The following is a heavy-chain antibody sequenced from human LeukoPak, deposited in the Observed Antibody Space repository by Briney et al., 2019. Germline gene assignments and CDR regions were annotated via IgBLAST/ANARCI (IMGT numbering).Heavy chain of an antibody. CDR3: ARDRYYYGSAYAFDI. Sequence: PGGSLRLSCAASGFTFSDYYMSWIRQAPGKGLEWVSYISSSGSTIYYADSVKGRFTISRDNAKNSLYIQMNSLRAEDTAVYYCARDRYYYGSAYAFDIWGQGTMVTVSS. J-gene: IGHJ3*02. D-gene: IGHD3-10*01. CDR2: ISSSGSTI. V-gene: IGHV3-11*01. CDR1: GFTFSDYY.